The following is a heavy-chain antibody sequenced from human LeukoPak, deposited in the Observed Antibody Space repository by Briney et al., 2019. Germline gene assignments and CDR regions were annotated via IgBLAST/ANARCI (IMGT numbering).Heavy chain of an antibody. CDR2: IYHSGST. D-gene: IGHD3-10*01. CDR1: GYSISSGYY. Sequence: SETLSLTCTISGYSISSGYYWGWIRQPPGKGLEWIGSIYHSGSTYYNPSLKSRVTISVDTSRNQFSLKLSSVTAADTAVYYCARGLWFGDENPPYFDYWGQGILVTVSS. V-gene: IGHV4-38-2*02. CDR3: ARGLWFGDENPPYFDY. J-gene: IGHJ4*02.